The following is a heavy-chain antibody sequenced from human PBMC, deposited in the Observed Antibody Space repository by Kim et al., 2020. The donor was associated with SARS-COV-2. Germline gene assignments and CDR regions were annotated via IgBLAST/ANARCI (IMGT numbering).Heavy chain of an antibody. CDR3: MTGGEWKVLDVGLS. CDR2: IKSKNDGGKT. D-gene: IGHD1-26*01. V-gene: IGHV3-15*01. CDR1: GFTFENAW. J-gene: IGHJ5*01. Sequence: LSLTCAASGFTFENAWMTWVRQAPGKGLEWVGRIKSKNDGGKTDYAAPVKGRFTISRDDSKNIFYLQMNSLKSEDTAVYYCMTGGEWKVLDVGLSWGHGTQVTVSS.